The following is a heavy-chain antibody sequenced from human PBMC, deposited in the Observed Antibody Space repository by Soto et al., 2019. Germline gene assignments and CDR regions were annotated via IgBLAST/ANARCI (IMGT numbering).Heavy chain of an antibody. V-gene: IGHV1-69*06. CDR2: IIPFFGTP. D-gene: IGHD3-22*01. J-gene: IGHJ4*02. CDR1: GATFSSYA. Sequence: HVLLVQSGAEVKKPGSSVKVSCKLSGATFSSYAMSWVRQAPGQGLECIVGIIPFFGTPNVAQKFQGRVTITAATSTATTYMELSSLRYDDTAVYDGEIDKCDYYSHLVYWGQGTLVTVSS. CDR3: EIDKCDYYSHLVY.